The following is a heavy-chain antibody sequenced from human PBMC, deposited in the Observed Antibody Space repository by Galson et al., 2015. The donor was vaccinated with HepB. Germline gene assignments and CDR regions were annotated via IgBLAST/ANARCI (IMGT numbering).Heavy chain of an antibody. Sequence: SLRLSCAASGFTFSDYYMSWIRRAPGKGLEWVSYISSSGSTIYYADSVKGRFTISRDNAKNSLYLQMNSLRAEDTAVYYCASEGLYCSSTSCYTWFDPWGQGTLVTVSS. CDR3: ASEGLYCSSTSCYTWFDP. CDR2: ISSSGSTI. J-gene: IGHJ5*02. D-gene: IGHD2-2*02. CDR1: GFTFSDYY. V-gene: IGHV3-11*01.